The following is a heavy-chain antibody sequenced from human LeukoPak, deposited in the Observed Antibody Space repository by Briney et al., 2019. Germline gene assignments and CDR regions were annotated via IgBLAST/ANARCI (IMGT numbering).Heavy chain of an antibody. CDR2: IYHSGST. J-gene: IGHJ4*02. CDR3: ARVWSGYPYYFDY. V-gene: IGHV4-30-2*01. CDR1: GCSISSGGYS. D-gene: IGHD3-3*01. Sequence: SETLSLTCAVSGCSISSGGYSWSWIRQPPGKGLEWIGYIYHSGSTYYNPSLKSRVTISVDRSKNRFSLKLSSVTAADTAVYYCARVWSGYPYYFDYWGQGTLVTVSS.